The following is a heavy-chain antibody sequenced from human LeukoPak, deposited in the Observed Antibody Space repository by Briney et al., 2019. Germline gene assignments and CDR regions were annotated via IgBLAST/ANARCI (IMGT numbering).Heavy chain of an antibody. D-gene: IGHD6-13*01. J-gene: IGHJ4*02. CDR2: IYHSGST. CDR1: GYSISSGYY. Sequence: SETLSLTCTVSGYSISSGYYWGWIRQPPGKGLEWIGSIYHSGSTYYNPSLKSRVTISIDTSKNQFSLKLSSVTAADTAVYYCARRRKEGAAGTTFDYWGQGTLVTVSS. CDR3: ARRRKEGAAGTTFDY. V-gene: IGHV4-38-2*02.